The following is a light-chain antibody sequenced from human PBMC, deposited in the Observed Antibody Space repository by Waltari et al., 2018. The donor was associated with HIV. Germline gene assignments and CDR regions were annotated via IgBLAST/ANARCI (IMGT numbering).Light chain of an antibody. Sequence: QSVLTQPPSASGTPGQRVTIPCSGSSSTIGSNTAHWYHQLPGRAPNLLIYTNNQRPSGVPDRFSGSKAGTSASLAISWLQSEDEADYYCAAWDDSLNGWVFGGGTKLTVL. CDR2: TNN. J-gene: IGLJ3*02. CDR1: SSTIGSNT. CDR3: AAWDDSLNGWV. V-gene: IGLV1-44*01.